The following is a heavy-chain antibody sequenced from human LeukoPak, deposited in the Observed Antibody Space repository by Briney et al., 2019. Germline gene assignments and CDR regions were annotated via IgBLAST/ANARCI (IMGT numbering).Heavy chain of an antibody. CDR1: GFIFDDSL. D-gene: IGHD3-16*01. Sequence: GGSLRLSCVASGFIFDDSLMHWVRQAPGEGLEWISLISRDGSTPYYADSVKGRFTISRDNSKNSLFLQMNSLTPEDTAVYYCARDIRGNYFDSWGQGTLVTVSS. CDR3: ARDIRGNYFDS. CDR2: ISRDGSTP. V-gene: IGHV3-43*01. J-gene: IGHJ4*02.